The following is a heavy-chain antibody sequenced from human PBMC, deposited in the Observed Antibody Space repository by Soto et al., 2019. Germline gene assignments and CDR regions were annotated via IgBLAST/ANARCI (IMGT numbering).Heavy chain of an antibody. D-gene: IGHD7-27*01. V-gene: IGHV1-3*01. CDR2: INAGNGNT. Sequence: ASVKVSCKASGYTFTSYAMHWVRQAPGQRLEWMGWINAGNGNTKYSQKFQGRVTITRDTSASTAYMELSSLRSEDTAVYYCARGYPQSDHVGNLPGSHWGQENLITVSS. J-gene: IGHJ4*02. CDR3: ARGYPQSDHVGNLPGSH. CDR1: GYTFTSYA.